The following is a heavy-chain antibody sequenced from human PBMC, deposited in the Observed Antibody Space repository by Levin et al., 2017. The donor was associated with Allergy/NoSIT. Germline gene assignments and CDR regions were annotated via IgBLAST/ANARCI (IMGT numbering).Heavy chain of an antibody. D-gene: IGHD3-10*01. Sequence: SETLSLTCTVSGGSISSSSYYWGWIRQPPGKGLEWIGSIYYSGSTYYNPSLKSRVTISVDTSKNQFSLKLSSVTAADTAVYYCANSWYYYGSGRPDWFDPWGQGTLVTVSS. V-gene: IGHV4-39*07. CDR1: GGSISSSSYY. CDR3: ANSWYYYGSGRPDWFDP. J-gene: IGHJ5*02. CDR2: IYYSGST.